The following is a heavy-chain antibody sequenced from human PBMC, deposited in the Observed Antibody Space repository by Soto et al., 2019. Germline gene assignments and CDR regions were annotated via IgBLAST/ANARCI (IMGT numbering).Heavy chain of an antibody. CDR3: ARVFSDSSSFFDP. D-gene: IGHD6-13*01. CDR1: GGSISSGNYY. V-gene: IGHV4-31*03. J-gene: IGHJ5*02. CDR2: IYYSGST. Sequence: QVQLQESGPGLVKPSQTLSLTCTVSGGSISSGNYYWSWIRQHPGKGLEWIGYIYYSGSTSYNPSLHIRVTISVDTSKNHFSLKLSSVTAADTAVYYCARVFSDSSSFFDPWGQGTLVTVSS.